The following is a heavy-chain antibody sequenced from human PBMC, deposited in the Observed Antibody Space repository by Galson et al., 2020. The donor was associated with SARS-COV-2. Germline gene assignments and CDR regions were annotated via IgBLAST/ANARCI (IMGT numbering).Heavy chain of an antibody. Sequence: GGSLRLSCAASGFTFSTYAMHWVRQAPGKGLEWVAVISYDGSNKYYADSVKGRFTISRDNSKNTLYLQMNSLRGEDTAVYYCAREDSGSYYLICNYWGQGTLVTVSS. J-gene: IGHJ4*02. D-gene: IGHD1-26*01. CDR3: AREDSGSYYLICNY. CDR2: ISYDGSNK. V-gene: IGHV3-30*01. CDR1: GFTFSTYA.